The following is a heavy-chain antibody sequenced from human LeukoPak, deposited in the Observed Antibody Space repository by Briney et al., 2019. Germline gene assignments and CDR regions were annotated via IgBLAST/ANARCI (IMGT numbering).Heavy chain of an antibody. D-gene: IGHD7-27*01. J-gene: IGHJ4*02. V-gene: IGHV1-18*01. CDR1: GYTFTSYG. CDR3: ARDNDWGSTFDY. CDR2: ISAYNGNT. Sequence: ASVKVSCKASGYTFTSYGISWVRQAPGQGLEWMGGISAYNGNTNYAQKLHGRVTMTTDTATSTAYMELRSLRSDDTAVYYCARDNDWGSTFDYWGQGTLVTVSS.